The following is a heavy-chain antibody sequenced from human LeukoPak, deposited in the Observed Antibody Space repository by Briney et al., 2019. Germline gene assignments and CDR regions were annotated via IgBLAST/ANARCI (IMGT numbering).Heavy chain of an antibody. CDR3: ARVYCSGGSCYVDY. CDR2: IYYSGTT. V-gene: IGHV4-31*03. J-gene: IGHJ4*02. D-gene: IGHD2-15*01. Sequence: SETLSLTCTVSGGSISSGGYHWSWIRQHPGKGLEWIGHIYYSGTTYYNPSHKRRVTISIDTSKKQFSLRLSSVTAADTAVYYCARVYCSGGSCYVDYWGQGTLVTVSS. CDR1: GGSISSGGYH.